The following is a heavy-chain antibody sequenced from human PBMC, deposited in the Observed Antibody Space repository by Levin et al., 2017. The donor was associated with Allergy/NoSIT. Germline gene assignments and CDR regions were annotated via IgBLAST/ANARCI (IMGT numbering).Heavy chain of an antibody. J-gene: IGHJ5*02. D-gene: IGHD3-10*01. CDR2: INCSGGST. CDR1: GYTFTSYY. CDR3: ARAKYYYGSGSPDNWFDP. V-gene: IGHV1-46*01. Sequence: ASVKVSCKASGYTFTSYYMHWVRQAPGQGLEWMGIINCSGGSTSYAQKFQGRVTMTRDMSTSTVYMELSSLRSEDTAVYYCARAKYYYGSGSPDNWFDPWGQGTLVTVSS.